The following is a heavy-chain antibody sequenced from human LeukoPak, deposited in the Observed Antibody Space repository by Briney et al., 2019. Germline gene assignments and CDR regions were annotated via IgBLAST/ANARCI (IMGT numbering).Heavy chain of an antibody. Sequence: SQTLSLTCAISGDSVSSNSAAWNWIRQSPSIDLDWLGRTYYRSKWYNDYAVSVKSRITINPDTSNNQLPPQLNSVTPEHNDVYYCARDRSYTAARQTDAFDIWGQGTMVTVSS. V-gene: IGHV6-1*01. CDR3: ARDRSYTAARQTDAFDI. CDR1: GDSVSSNSAA. D-gene: IGHD6-6*01. J-gene: IGHJ3*02. CDR2: TYYRSKWYN.